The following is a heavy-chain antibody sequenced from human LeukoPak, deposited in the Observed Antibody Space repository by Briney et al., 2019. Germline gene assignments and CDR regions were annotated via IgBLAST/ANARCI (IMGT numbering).Heavy chain of an antibody. CDR1: GGTFSSYA. J-gene: IGHJ5*02. CDR3: ARGYDFWSGYYEKKNWFDP. V-gene: IGHV1-8*02. Sequence: VASVKVSCKASGGTFSSYAISWVRQATGQGLEWMGWMNPNSGNTGYAQKFQGRVTMTRNTSISTAYMELSSLRSEDTAVYYCARGYDFWSGYYEKKNWFDPWGQGTLVTVSS. CDR2: MNPNSGNT. D-gene: IGHD3-3*01.